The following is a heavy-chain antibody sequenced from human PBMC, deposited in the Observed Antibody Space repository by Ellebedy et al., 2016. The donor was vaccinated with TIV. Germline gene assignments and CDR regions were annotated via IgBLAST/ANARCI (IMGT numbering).Heavy chain of an antibody. J-gene: IGHJ6*02. CDR1: GFTFSSYS. CDR3: AKVVSGYSYGHPGADYYYYYGMDV. V-gene: IGHV3-21*01. Sequence: GESLKISXAASGFTFSSYSMNWVRQAPGKGLEWVSSISSSSSYIYYADSVKGRFTISRDNAKNSLYLQMNSLRAEDTAVYYCAKVVSGYSYGHPGADYYYYYGMDVWGQGTTVTVSS. CDR2: ISSSSSYI. D-gene: IGHD5-18*01.